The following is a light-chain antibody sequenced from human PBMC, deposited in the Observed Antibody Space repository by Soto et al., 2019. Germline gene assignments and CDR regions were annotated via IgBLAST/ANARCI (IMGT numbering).Light chain of an antibody. CDR3: QQLNSYST. J-gene: IGKJ5*01. Sequence: DIQLTQSPSFLSASVGDRVTITCRASQGISSYLAWYQQTPGKAPKLLIYAASTLQSGVPSRFSGSGSGTDFTLTISSLQPEDFATYYCQQLNSYSTVGQGTRLEIK. V-gene: IGKV1-9*01. CDR2: AAS. CDR1: QGISSY.